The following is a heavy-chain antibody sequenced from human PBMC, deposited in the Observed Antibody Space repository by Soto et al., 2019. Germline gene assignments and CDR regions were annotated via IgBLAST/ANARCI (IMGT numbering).Heavy chain of an antibody. CDR3: ARGGATTKHFTDYYYGMDV. Sequence: VGSLRLSCAASGFTFSSYWMHWVRQAPGKGLVWVSRINSDGSSTSYADSVKGRFTISRDNAKNTLYLQMNSLRAEDTAVYYCARGGATTKHFTDYYYGMDVWGQGTTLTVSS. CDR1: GFTFSSYW. V-gene: IGHV3-74*01. CDR2: INSDGSST. J-gene: IGHJ6*02. D-gene: IGHD5-12*01.